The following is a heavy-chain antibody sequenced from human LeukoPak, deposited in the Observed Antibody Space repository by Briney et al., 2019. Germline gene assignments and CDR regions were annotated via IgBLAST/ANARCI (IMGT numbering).Heavy chain of an antibody. CDR2: ISSSSSYI. V-gene: IGHV3-21*01. D-gene: IGHD3-16*01. CDR3: ARYRLYNYFDL. Sequence: KTGGSLRLSCAASGFTFSSYSMNWVRQAPGKGLEWVSSISSSSSYIYYADSVKGRFTISRDNSKNTLYLQMNSLRAEDTAVYYCARYRLYNYFDLWGQGTLVTVSS. CDR1: GFTFSSYS. J-gene: IGHJ5*02.